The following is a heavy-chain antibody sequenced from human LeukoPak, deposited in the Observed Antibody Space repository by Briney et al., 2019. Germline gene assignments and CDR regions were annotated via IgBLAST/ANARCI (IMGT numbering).Heavy chain of an antibody. CDR1: GFTFGSYG. CDR2: IYSGGST. J-gene: IGHJ6*02. Sequence: GGSLRLSCAASGFTFGSYGVHWVRQAPGKGLEWVSVIYSGGSTYYADSVKGRFTISRDNSKNTLYLQMNSLRAEDTAVYYCARDHDCSGGSCYYYGMDVWGQGTTVTVSS. CDR3: ARDHDCSGGSCYYYGMDV. D-gene: IGHD2-15*01. V-gene: IGHV3-53*01.